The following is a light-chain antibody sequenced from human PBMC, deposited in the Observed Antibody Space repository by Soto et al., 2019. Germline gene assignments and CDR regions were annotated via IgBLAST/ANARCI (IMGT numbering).Light chain of an antibody. Sequence: PALTHPRSVSGAPRQSVTISFTETSSDVGRYYDVSWYQQYPGEAPKLIIYDVTERPSGVPDRCSGSKTGNTASLTISWLRAEDEAAYCCCLFARSYSYVCGGGSKVA. J-gene: IGLJ1*01. CDR3: CLFARSYSYV. V-gene: IGLV2-11*01. CDR2: DVT. CDR1: SSDVGRYYD.